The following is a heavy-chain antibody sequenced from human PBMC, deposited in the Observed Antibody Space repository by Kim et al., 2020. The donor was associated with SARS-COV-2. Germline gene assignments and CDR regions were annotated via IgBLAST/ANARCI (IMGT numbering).Heavy chain of an antibody. CDR1: GFTFMSHG. D-gene: IGHD4-17*01. CDR3: ARGDYGDPWWYFDL. Sequence: GGSLRLSCAASGFTFMSHGMHWVRQAPGQGLEWVALIWEDGSDKYYADSVKGRFTISRGNYENKLYLEMNDLRPEDTAVYYCARGDYGDPWWYFDLWGRGTLVTV. J-gene: IGHJ2*01. CDR2: IWEDGSDK. V-gene: IGHV3-33*01.